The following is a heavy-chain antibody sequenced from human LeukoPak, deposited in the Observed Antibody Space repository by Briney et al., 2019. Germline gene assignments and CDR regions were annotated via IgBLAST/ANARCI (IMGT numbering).Heavy chain of an antibody. J-gene: IGHJ4*02. CDR1: GFTFSSYG. Sequence: PGGSLRLSCAASGFTFSSYGMHWVRQAPGKGLEWVAVISYDGSNKYYADSVKGRFTISRDNSKNTLYLQMNSLRAVDTAVYYCAKDGPEVGGDYWGQGTLVTVSS. D-gene: IGHD1-26*01. CDR3: AKDGPEVGGDY. V-gene: IGHV3-30*18. CDR2: ISYDGSNK.